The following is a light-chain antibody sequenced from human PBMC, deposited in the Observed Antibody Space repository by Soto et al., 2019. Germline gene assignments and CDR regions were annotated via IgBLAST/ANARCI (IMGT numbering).Light chain of an antibody. CDR1: QSVRSSF. CDR2: DVS. CDR3: QQYENSVMYT. J-gene: IGKJ2*01. V-gene: IGKV3-20*01. Sequence: EIVLTQSPGTLSLSPGERATLSCRASQSVRSSFFAWYQQQPGQAPRLLIYDVSVRATGIPDRFSGSGSGTDFTLTINRLEREDFAVYYCQQYENSVMYTFGQGTRLEIK.